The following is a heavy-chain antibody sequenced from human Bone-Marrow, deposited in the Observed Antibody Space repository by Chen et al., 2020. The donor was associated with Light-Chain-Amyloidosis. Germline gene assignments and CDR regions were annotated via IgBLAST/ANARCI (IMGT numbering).Heavy chain of an antibody. CDR3: ARGGITIFGVVIGRYYYMDV. V-gene: IGHV1-8*01. CDR1: GYTFTSYD. D-gene: IGHD3-3*01. Sequence: QVQLVQSGAEVKKPGASVKVSCKASGYTFTSYDINWVRQATGQGLEWMGWMNPNSGNTGYAQKFQGRVTMTRNTSISTAYMELSSLRSEDTAVDYWARGGITIFGVVIGRYYYMDVWGKGTTVTVSS. CDR2: MNPNSGNT. J-gene: IGHJ6*03.